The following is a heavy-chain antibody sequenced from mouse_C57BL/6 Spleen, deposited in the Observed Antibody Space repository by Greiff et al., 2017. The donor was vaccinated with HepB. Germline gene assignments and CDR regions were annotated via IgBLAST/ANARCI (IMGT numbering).Heavy chain of an antibody. J-gene: IGHJ3*01. CDR1: GFTFSSYG. D-gene: IGHD3-3*01. Sequence: VQLKESGGDLVKPGASLKLSCAASGFTFSSYGMSWVRQTPDQRLEWVATISSGGSYTYYPDSVKGRFTISTDNATTTLYLQMSSLKSEDTAMFYCARRDLESSWFAYWGQGTLVTVAA. V-gene: IGHV5-6*01. CDR3: ARRDLESSWFAY. CDR2: ISSGGSYT.